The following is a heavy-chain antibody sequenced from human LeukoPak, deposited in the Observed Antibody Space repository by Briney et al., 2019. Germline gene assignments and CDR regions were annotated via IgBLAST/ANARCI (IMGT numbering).Heavy chain of an antibody. V-gene: IGHV1-24*01. CDR2: FDPEDGET. Sequence: ASVKVSCKVSGYTLTELSMHWVRQAPGKGLEWMGGFDPEDGETIYAQKFQGRVTMTEDTSTDTAYMELSSLRSEDTAVYYCATKSQWELLMRRAPSFDYWGQGTLVTVSS. J-gene: IGHJ4*02. D-gene: IGHD1-26*01. CDR3: ATKSQWELLMRRAPSFDY. CDR1: GYTLTELS.